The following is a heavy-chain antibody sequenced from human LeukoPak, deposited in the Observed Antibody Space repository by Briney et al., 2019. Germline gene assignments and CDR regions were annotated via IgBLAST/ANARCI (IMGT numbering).Heavy chain of an antibody. V-gene: IGHV1-58*02. D-gene: IGHD5-12*01. CDR1: GFTFTSSA. CDR2: IVVGSGNT. J-gene: IGHJ4*02. CDR3: ARGRGVATILDY. Sequence: TSVKVSCKASGFTFTSSAMQWVRQARGQRLEWIGWIVVGSGNTNYAQKFQERVTITRDMSTSTAYMELSSLRSEDTAVYYCARGRGVATILDYWDQGTLVTVSS.